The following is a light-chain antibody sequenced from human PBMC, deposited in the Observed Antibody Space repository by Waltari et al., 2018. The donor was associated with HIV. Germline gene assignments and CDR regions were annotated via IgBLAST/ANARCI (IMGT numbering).Light chain of an antibody. CDR3: SSYTTTNTII. V-gene: IGLV2-14*03. Sequence: QSALTQPASVSGSPGQSITISCTGTSSDIGAYEYVSWYRQHPDKAPQLRIYDVFYRPSGCSHRFSGSKSGNTASLTISGLQAEDEAVYSCSSYTTTNTIIFGGGTKLTVL. CDR2: DVF. CDR1: SSDIGAYEY. J-gene: IGLJ2*01.